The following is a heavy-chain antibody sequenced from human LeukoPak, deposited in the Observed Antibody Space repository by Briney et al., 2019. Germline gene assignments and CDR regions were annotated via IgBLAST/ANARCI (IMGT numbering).Heavy chain of an antibody. V-gene: IGHV1-18*01. J-gene: IGHJ4*02. CDR3: ARESRLHWFGELPIDY. Sequence: ASVKVSCKASGGTFSSYAISWVRQAPGQGLEWMGWISAYNGDTNYAQKLQGRVTMTIDTSTSTAYMEVRGLTSDDTAVYFCARESRLHWFGELPIDYWGQGTLVTVSS. CDR2: ISAYNGDT. CDR1: GGTFSSYA. D-gene: IGHD3-10*01.